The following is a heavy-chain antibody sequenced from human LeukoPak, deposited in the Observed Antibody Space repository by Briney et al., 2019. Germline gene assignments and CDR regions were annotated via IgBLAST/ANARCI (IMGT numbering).Heavy chain of an antibody. Sequence: PSETLSLTCTVSGYSISSDYYWSWIRQPPGKGLEWIGEINHSGSTNYNPSLKSRVTISVDTSKNQFSLKLSSVTAADTAMYYCAREDSGISDNAFDIWGQGTMVTISS. CDR3: AREDSGISDNAFDI. V-gene: IGHV4-38-2*02. D-gene: IGHD1-26*01. CDR1: GYSISSDYY. J-gene: IGHJ3*02. CDR2: INHSGST.